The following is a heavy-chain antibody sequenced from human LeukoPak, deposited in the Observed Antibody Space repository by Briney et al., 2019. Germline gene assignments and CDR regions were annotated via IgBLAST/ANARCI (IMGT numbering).Heavy chain of an antibody. J-gene: IGHJ3*02. Sequence: GASVNVSCKASGYTFTSYDINWVRQATGQGLEWMGGMDGSSGKTAYAQKFLGRVTITRNTSISTAYMELSSLTSEDTAVYYCARLYYYASSGYDALDIWGQGTMVTVSS. CDR2: MDGSSGKT. V-gene: IGHV1-8*01. CDR1: GYTFTSYD. D-gene: IGHD3-22*01. CDR3: ARLYYYASSGYDALDI.